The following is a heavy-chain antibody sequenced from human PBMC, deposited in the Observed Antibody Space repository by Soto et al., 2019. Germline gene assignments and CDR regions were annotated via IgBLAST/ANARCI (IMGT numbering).Heavy chain of an antibody. V-gene: IGHV1-46*01. CDR3: ARDRVQAAAGTVDYYYGMDV. Sequence: ASVKVSCKASGYTFTSYYMHWVRQAPGQGLEWMGIINPSGGSTSYAQKFQGRVTMTRDTSTSTVYMELSSLRSEDTAVYYCARDRVQAAAGTVDYYYGMDVWGQGTTVTVSS. CDR1: GYTFTSYY. D-gene: IGHD6-13*01. CDR2: INPSGGST. J-gene: IGHJ6*02.